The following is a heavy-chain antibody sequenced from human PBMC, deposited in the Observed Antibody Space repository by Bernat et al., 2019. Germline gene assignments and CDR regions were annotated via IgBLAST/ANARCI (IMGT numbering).Heavy chain of an antibody. CDR3: AREGWSAMAAAGTGADY. Sequence: QAQLVESGGGVVQPGTSLKLSCAASGFTFSNYGMNWVRQAPGKGLEWVAVIWYDGSRKYYADSVKGRFTISRDNSKNTLFLELNSLRTEDTGVYYCAREGWSAMAAAGTGADYWGQGTLVSVSS. CDR2: IWYDGSRK. D-gene: IGHD6-25*01. J-gene: IGHJ4*02. CDR1: GFTFSNYG. V-gene: IGHV3-33*01.